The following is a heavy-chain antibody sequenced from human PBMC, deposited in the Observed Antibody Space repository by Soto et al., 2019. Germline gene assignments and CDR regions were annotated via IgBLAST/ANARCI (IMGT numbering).Heavy chain of an antibody. CDR2: IISIFETS. J-gene: IGHJ6*02. CDR3: ARGDYYDSSGYKGGGSYYGMDV. D-gene: IGHD3-22*01. CDR1: GGTFSSYA. V-gene: IGHV1-69*13. Sequence: ASVKVSCKASGGTFSSYAISWVRPAPGQGVAGMGGIISIFETSNYAQKFQGRVTITADESTSTAYMELSSLRSEDTAVYYCARGDYYDSSGYKGGGSYYGMDVWGQGTTVTVSS.